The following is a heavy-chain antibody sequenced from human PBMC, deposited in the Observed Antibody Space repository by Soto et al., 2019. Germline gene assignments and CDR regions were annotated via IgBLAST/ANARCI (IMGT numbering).Heavy chain of an antibody. CDR1: GYTFTAYY. CDR3: ARDLSLVYGMDV. D-gene: IGHD3-3*02. J-gene: IGHJ6*02. CDR2: INPNHGGT. V-gene: IGHV1-2*04. Sequence: ASVKVSCKASGYTFTAYYVHWVRQAPGQGLEWMGWINPNHGGTNYAQKFQGWVTMTRDTSISTAYMELSRLRSDDTAVYYCARDLSLVYGMDVWGQGTTVTVSS.